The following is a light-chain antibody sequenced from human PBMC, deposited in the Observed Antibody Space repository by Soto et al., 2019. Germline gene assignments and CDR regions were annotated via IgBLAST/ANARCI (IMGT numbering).Light chain of an antibody. CDR3: QQRSNWPLLT. CDR2: EAS. CDR1: QSVSTY. J-gene: IGKJ4*01. V-gene: IGKV3-11*01. Sequence: EIVLTQSPATLSLSPGERATLSCRASQSVSTYLAWYQQKPGQAPRLLIYEASNRVTGTPARFSGSGSGTDFSLTISSLEPEDFAVYYCQQRSNWPLLTFGGGTKVEIK.